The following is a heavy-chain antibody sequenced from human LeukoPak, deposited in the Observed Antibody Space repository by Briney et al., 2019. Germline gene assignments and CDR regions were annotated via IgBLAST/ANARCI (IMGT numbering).Heavy chain of an antibody. CDR3: ASSWYITGWFDP. CDR2: IYYSGST. D-gene: IGHD6-13*01. Sequence: SETLSLTCTVSGGSISSSSYYWGWIRQPPGKGLEWIGSIYYSGSTYYNPSLKSRVTISVDTSKNQFSLKLSSVTAADTAVYYCASSWYITGWFDPWGQGTLVTVPS. V-gene: IGHV4-39*07. CDR1: GGSISSSSYY. J-gene: IGHJ5*02.